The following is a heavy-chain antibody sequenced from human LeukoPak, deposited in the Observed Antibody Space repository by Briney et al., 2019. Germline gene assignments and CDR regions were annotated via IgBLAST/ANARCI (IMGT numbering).Heavy chain of an antibody. CDR1: GFSFSSYG. Sequence: TGGSLRLSCAASGFSFSSYGMSWVRQAPGKGLEWVSAISGSGGSTYYADSVKGRFTISRDNAKNSLYLQMNSLRAEDTAVYYCVVTAITAGYFDYCGQGTRVTVSS. D-gene: IGHD2-21*02. J-gene: IGHJ4*02. CDR3: VVTAITAGYFDY. V-gene: IGHV3-23*01. CDR2: ISGSGGST.